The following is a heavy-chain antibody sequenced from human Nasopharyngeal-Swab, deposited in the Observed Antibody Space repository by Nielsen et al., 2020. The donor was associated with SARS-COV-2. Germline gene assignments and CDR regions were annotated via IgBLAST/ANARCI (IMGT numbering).Heavy chain of an antibody. V-gene: IGHV4-39*07. CDR3: AREYYDILTGYSRFEY. Sequence: SETLSLTCTVSGGSISSSSYYWSWIRQPPGKGLEWIGEINHSGSTNYNPSLKSRVTISVDTSKNQFSLKLSSVTAADTAVYYCAREYYDILTGYSRFEYWGQGTLVTVSS. J-gene: IGHJ4*02. D-gene: IGHD3-9*01. CDR2: INHSGST. CDR1: GGSISSSSYY.